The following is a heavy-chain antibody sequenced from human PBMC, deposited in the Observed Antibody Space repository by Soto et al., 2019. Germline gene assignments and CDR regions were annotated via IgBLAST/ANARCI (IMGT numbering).Heavy chain of an antibody. CDR2: INPNSGGT. CDR1: GDTFTGYY. CDR3: ARESLVAPGGYYYYGMYV. V-gene: IGHV1-2*04. J-gene: IGHJ6*02. Sequence: ASVKVSCKASGDTFTGYYMHWVRQAPGQGLEWMGWINPNSGGTNYAQKFQGWVTMTRDTSISTAYMELSRLRSDDTAVYYCARESLVAPGGYYYYGMYVWGQGTTVTVS. D-gene: IGHD3-16*01.